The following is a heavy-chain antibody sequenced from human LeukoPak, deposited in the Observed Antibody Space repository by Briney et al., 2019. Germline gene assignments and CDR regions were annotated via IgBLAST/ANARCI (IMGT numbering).Heavy chain of an antibody. D-gene: IGHD2-21*02. CDR2: INPNSGGT. J-gene: IGHJ4*02. V-gene: IGHV1-2*02. CDR1: GYTFTGYY. Sequence: ASVKVSCKASGYTFTGYYMHWVRQAPGQGLEWMRWINPNSGGTNYAQKFQGRVTMTRDTSISTAYMELSRLRSDDTAVYYCARDQVVTAIFDYWGQGTLVTVSS. CDR3: ARDQVVTAIFDY.